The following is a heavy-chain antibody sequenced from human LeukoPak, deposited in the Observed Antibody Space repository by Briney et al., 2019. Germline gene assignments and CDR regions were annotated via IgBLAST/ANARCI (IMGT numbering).Heavy chain of an antibody. CDR2: IYYRGST. Sequence: SETLSLTCTVSGGSMSSYYWSWIRQPPGKGLEWVGYIYYRGSTNYNPSLKSRVTISVDTSKNQFSLKVSSVTAADTAMYYCARLNSYFYGMDVWGQGTTVTVSS. J-gene: IGHJ6*02. CDR1: GGSMSSYY. CDR3: ARLNSYFYGMDV. V-gene: IGHV4-59*08.